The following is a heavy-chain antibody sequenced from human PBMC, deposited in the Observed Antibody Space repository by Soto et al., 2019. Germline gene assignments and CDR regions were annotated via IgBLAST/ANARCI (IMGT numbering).Heavy chain of an antibody. CDR2: ISYDGSNK. CDR1: GFTFSSYA. V-gene: IGHV3-30-3*01. Sequence: PGGSLRLSCAASGFTFSSYAMHWVRQAPGKGLEWVAVISYDGSNKYYADSVKGRFTISRDNAKNTLYLQMNSLRAEDTAVYYCARVYCSGGSCYHPDYWGQGTLVTVSS. D-gene: IGHD2-15*01. CDR3: ARVYCSGGSCYHPDY. J-gene: IGHJ4*02.